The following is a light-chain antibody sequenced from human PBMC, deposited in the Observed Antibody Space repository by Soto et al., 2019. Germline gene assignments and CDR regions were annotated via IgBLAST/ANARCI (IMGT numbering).Light chain of an antibody. CDR1: QTVEKF. CDR3: QQSFLVPRT. Sequence: IPMTQSPSSLSASVGDRVTITCRASQTVEKFLNWYQHKPGGAPKLLIYAASTLQTGVSSRFSGRGSGTDFTLTINSLQPDDFATYYCQQSFLVPRTFGPGTKVDI. V-gene: IGKV1-39*01. CDR2: AAS. J-gene: IGKJ1*01.